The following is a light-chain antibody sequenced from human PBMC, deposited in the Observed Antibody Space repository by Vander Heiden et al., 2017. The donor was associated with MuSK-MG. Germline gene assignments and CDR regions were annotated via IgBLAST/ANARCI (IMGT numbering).Light chain of an antibody. J-gene: IGKJ2*01. CDR1: QSISND. CDR2: AAS. Sequence: EVVMTQSPATLSVSPGERATLSCRASQSISNDLAWYQQKPGQAPRLLIYAASTRDTGIPARFSGSGYGTEFTLTISSRQSEDFAVYYCQQYTNWPPFTFGQGTKLEIK. V-gene: IGKV3-15*01. CDR3: QQYTNWPPFT.